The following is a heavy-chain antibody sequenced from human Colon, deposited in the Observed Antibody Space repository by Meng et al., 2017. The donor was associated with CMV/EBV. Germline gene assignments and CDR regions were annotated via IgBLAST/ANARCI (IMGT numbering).Heavy chain of an antibody. CDR3: VRTPPRIVEAPGTSNRFDP. CDR2: ISDSGTTI. V-gene: IGHV3-48*03. CDR1: GFMFSVYE. Sequence: GGSLRLSCEVSGFMFSVYEMNWVRQAPGKGLEWVSRISDSGTTIYYADSVKGRFTISRDNAKNSLYLQMNSLSADDTGVYYCVRTPPRIVEAPGTSNRFDPWGQGTLVTVSS. D-gene: IGHD2-2*01. J-gene: IGHJ5*02.